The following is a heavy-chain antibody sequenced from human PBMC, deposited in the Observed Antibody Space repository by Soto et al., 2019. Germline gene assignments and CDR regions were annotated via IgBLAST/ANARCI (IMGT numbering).Heavy chain of an antibody. V-gene: IGHV1-69*13. CDR3: ARDYYDFWSGPASGWFDP. CDR1: GGTFSSYA. D-gene: IGHD3-3*01. CDR2: IIPIFGTA. Sequence: SVKVSCKASGGTFSSYAISWVRQAPGQGLEWMGGIIPIFGTANYTQKFQGRVTITADESTSTAYMELSSLRSEDTAVYYCARDYYDFWSGPASGWFDPWGQGTLVTVSS. J-gene: IGHJ5*02.